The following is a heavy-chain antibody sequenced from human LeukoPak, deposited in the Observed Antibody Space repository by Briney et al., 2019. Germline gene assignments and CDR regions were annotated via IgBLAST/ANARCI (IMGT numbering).Heavy chain of an antibody. Sequence: AETLSLTCTVSGGSISNYYWSCVRQPAGKGVEWVGRIYTSGITNYSPSLKRRLTMSIDTSKNQFSLKLSSVTAADTAVYYCARTAYCGGDCYSFDFWGQGTLVTVSS. V-gene: IGHV4-4*07. CDR2: IYTSGIT. CDR1: GGSISNYY. J-gene: IGHJ4*02. D-gene: IGHD2-21*02. CDR3: ARTAYCGGDCYSFDF.